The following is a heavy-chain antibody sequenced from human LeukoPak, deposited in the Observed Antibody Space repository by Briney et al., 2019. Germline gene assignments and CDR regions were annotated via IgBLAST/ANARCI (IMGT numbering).Heavy chain of an antibody. CDR2: INPNSGGT. CDR1: GYTFTGYY. CDR3: ATISLDYFDY. Sequence: ASAKVSCKASGYTFTGYYMHWVRQAPGQGLEWMRWINPNSGGTNYAQKFQGRVTMTRDTSISTAYMELSSLRSEDTAVYYCATISLDYFDYWGQGTLVTVSS. J-gene: IGHJ4*02. V-gene: IGHV1-2*02. D-gene: IGHD3-16*01.